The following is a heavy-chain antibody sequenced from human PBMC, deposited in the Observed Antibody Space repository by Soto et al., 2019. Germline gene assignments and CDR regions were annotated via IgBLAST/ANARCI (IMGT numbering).Heavy chain of an antibody. V-gene: IGHV4-59*11. D-gene: IGHD7-27*01. CDR2: IYYNGNT. CDR1: GGSISNHY. CDR3: TRANWYSEY. Sequence: QVQLQESGPGLVKPSETLSLTCTGSGGSISNHYWSWIRQPPGKGLEWIGYIYYNGNTNYNPPLKSRVTMSVDTSKNQSSLKLSSVTAADTAVYYCTRANWYSEYWGQGTLVTVSS. J-gene: IGHJ4*02.